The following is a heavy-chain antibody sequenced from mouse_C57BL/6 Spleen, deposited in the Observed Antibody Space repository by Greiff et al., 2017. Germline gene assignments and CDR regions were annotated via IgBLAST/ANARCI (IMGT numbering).Heavy chain of an antibody. CDR3: TRTDRNPRWFDY. CDR2: IYPGNSDT. Sequence: EVKVVESGTVLARPGASVKMSCKTSGYTFTSYWMHWVKQRPGQGLEWIGAIYPGNSDTSYNQKFKGKAKLTAVTSASTAYMELSSLTNEDSAVYYCTRTDRNPRWFDYWGQGTTLTVSS. CDR1: GYTFTSYW. J-gene: IGHJ2*01. D-gene: IGHD1-1*02. V-gene: IGHV1-5*01.